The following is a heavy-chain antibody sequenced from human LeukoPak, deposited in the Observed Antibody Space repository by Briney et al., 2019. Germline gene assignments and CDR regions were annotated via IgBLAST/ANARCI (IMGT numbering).Heavy chain of an antibody. CDR1: GGSISSGDYY. Sequence: KSSETLSLTCTVSGGSISSGDYYWSWIRQPPGKGLEWIGYIYYSGSTYYNPSLKSRVTISVDTSKNQFSLKLSSVTAADTAVYYCARVRVRGVIIRALYYFDYWGQGTLVTVSS. CDR3: ARVRVRGVIIRALYYFDY. J-gene: IGHJ4*02. V-gene: IGHV4-30-4*01. D-gene: IGHD3-10*01. CDR2: IYYSGST.